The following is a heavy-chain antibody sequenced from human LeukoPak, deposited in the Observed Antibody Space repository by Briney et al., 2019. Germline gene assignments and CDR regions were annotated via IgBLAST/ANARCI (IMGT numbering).Heavy chain of an antibody. Sequence: SETLSLTCTVSGDSISSYYWSWIRQPPGKGLEWIGHIYYGGSTDYNPSLKSRVTISVDTSKNQFSLKLSSVTAADTAVYYCARQSGRNLLDYWGQGTLVTVSS. J-gene: IGHJ4*02. CDR2: IYYGGST. CDR1: GDSISSYY. V-gene: IGHV4-59*08. D-gene: IGHD1-26*01. CDR3: ARQSGRNLLDY.